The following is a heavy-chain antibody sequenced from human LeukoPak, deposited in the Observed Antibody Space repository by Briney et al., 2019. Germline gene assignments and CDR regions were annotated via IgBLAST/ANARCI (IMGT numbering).Heavy chain of an antibody. CDR1: GGSISSYY. CDR2: ISYSGST. D-gene: IGHD3-22*01. Sequence: SETLSLTCTDSGGSISSYYWSWIRQPPGKGLEWIGYISYSGSTTYNPSLKSRVTISLDTSKNQFSLKLSSVTAADTAVYYCARSPNDRSGPWGQGTLVTVSS. CDR3: ARSPNDRSGP. V-gene: IGHV4-59*08. J-gene: IGHJ5*02.